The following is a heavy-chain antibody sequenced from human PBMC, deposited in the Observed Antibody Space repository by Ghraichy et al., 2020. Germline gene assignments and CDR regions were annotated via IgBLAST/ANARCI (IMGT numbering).Heavy chain of an antibody. D-gene: IGHD3-3*01. Sequence: LSCAIGGFTFSSCSMNWVRQAPGKGLEWVSYISSSSVTKYYADSVNGRFTISRDNAKSLLFLQMNSLTAEDTAIYYCAGSIGDVSARYLDYWGQGTLVTVPS. CDR3: AGSIGDVSARYLDY. J-gene: IGHJ4*02. V-gene: IGHV3-48*01. CDR1: GFTFSSCS. CDR2: ISSSSVTK.